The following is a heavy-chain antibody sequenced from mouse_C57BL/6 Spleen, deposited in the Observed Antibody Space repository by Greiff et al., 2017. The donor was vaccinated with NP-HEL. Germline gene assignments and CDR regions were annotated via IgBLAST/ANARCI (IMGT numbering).Heavy chain of an antibody. CDR2: IDPEDGDT. CDR1: GFNINDYY. J-gene: IGHJ3*01. CDR3: TTSGGYYGNYGAY. V-gene: IGHV14-1*01. D-gene: IGHD2-1*01. Sequence: EVQLQQSGAELVRPGASVKLSCTASGFNINDYYMHWVKQRPEQGLEWIGRIDPEDGDTEYAPKFQGKATMTADTSSNTAYLQLSSLTSEDTDVYYCTTSGGYYGNYGAYWGQGTLVTVSA.